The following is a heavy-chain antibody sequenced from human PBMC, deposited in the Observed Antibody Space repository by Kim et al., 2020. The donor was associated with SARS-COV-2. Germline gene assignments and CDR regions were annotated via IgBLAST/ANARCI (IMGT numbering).Heavy chain of an antibody. Sequence: GGSLRLSCAASGFTFSSYSMNWVRQAPGKGLEWVSSISSSSSYIYYADSVKGRFTISRDNAKNSLYLQMNSLRAEDTAVYYCARDIVATHGNREGTGRNHYYYYGMDVWGQGTTVTVSS. CDR3: ARDIVATHGNREGTGRNHYYYYGMDV. D-gene: IGHD5-12*01. V-gene: IGHV3-21*01. CDR2: ISSSSSYI. J-gene: IGHJ6*02. CDR1: GFTFSSYS.